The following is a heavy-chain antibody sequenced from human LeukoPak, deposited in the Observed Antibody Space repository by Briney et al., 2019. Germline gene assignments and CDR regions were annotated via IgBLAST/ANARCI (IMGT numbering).Heavy chain of an antibody. Sequence: SETLSLTCTVSGGSISSHYWNWIRQSPGQGLEWIGYFHYNGNTNYSPSLKSRVTISVDTSKNQFSLRVDSVTAADTAVYYCAADAGNWFDPWGQG. D-gene: IGHD6-13*01. CDR1: GGSISSHY. CDR2: FHYNGNT. V-gene: IGHV4-59*08. J-gene: IGHJ5*02. CDR3: AADAGNWFDP.